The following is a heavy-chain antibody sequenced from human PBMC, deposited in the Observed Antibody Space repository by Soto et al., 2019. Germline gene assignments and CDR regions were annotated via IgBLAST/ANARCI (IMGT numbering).Heavy chain of an antibody. D-gene: IGHD6-13*01. V-gene: IGHV3-7*01. J-gene: IGHJ4*02. Sequence: PGGSLRLSCAASGFTFSSYWMSWVRQAPGKGLEWVANIKQDGSEKYYVDSVKGRFTISRDNAKNSLYLQMNSLRAEDTAVYYCARDPLVADDNFDYWGQGTLVTVSS. CDR1: GFTFSSYW. CDR3: ARDPLVADDNFDY. CDR2: IKQDGSEK.